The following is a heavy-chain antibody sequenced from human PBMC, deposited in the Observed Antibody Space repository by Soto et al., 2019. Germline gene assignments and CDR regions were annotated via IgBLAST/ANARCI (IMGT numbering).Heavy chain of an antibody. CDR2: ISSGSGTI. CDR1: GFTFSTYF. J-gene: IGHJ4*02. D-gene: IGHD2-2*01. CDR3: ERGPMPDTFLRY. V-gene: IGHV3-48*02. Sequence: EVQLVESGGGLVQPGGSLRLSCAASGFTFSTYFMNWVRQPPGKGLEWVSSISSGSGTIYYADSVRGRFTISRDNAKSSLYLQMNSLTDEDTALYYCERGPMPDTFLRYWGQGTLVTVSS.